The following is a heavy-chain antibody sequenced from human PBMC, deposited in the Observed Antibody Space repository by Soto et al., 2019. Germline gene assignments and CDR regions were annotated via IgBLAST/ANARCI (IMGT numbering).Heavy chain of an antibody. V-gene: IGHV4-34*01. CDR3: ARVWGPDLMYYDILTKPYYFDY. CDR2: INHSGST. Sequence: PSETLSLTCAVYGGSFSGYYWSWIRQPPGKGLEWIGEINHSGSTNYNPSLKSRVTISVDTSKNQFSLKLSSVTAADTAVYYCARVWGPDLMYYDILTKPYYFDYWGQGTLVTSP. D-gene: IGHD3-9*01. J-gene: IGHJ4*02. CDR1: GGSFSGYY.